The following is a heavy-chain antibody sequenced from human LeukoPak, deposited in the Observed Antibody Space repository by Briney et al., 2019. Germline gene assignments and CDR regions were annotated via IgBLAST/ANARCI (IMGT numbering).Heavy chain of an antibody. Sequence: SETLSLTCAVYGGSFSGYYWSWIRQPPGKGREWIGEINHSGSTNYNPSLKSRVTISVDTSKKQFSLKLSSVTAADTAVYYCARAGIVVAYDAFDIWGQGTMVTVSS. D-gene: IGHD3-22*01. V-gene: IGHV4-34*01. CDR1: GGSFSGYY. J-gene: IGHJ3*02. CDR3: ARAGIVVAYDAFDI. CDR2: INHSGST.